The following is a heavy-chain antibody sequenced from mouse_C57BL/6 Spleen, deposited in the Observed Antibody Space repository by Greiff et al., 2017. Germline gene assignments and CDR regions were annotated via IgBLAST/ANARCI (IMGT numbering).Heavy chain of an antibody. CDR1: GFTFSDAW. D-gene: IGHD2-3*01. CDR3: TRFLGYYEDY. J-gene: IGHJ2*01. CDR2: IRNKANNHAT. V-gene: IGHV6-6*01. Sequence: EVQVVESGGGLVQPGGSMKLSCAASGFTFSDAWMDWVRQSPEKGLEWVAEIRNKANNHATYYAESVKGRFTISRDDSKSSVYLQMNSLRAEDTGIYYCTRFLGYYEDYWGQGTTLTVSS.